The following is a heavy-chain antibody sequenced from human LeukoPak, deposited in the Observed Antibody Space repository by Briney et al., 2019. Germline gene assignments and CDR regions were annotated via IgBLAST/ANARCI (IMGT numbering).Heavy chain of an antibody. Sequence: GRSLRLSRAASAFTFNSYGMHCVRQAPGKGLEWVAVIWYDGSYKYEAVSVKGRFTISRDNSKNTLYLQMNSLRAEDTAVYYRAKDLYGDRGTWDYWGQGTLVTVSS. D-gene: IGHD2/OR15-2a*01. CDR1: AFTFNSYG. V-gene: IGHV3-33*06. CDR2: IWYDGSYK. CDR3: AKDLYGDRGTWDY. J-gene: IGHJ4*02.